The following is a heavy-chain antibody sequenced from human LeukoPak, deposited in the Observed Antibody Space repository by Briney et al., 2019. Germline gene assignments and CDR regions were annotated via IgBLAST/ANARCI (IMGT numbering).Heavy chain of an antibody. CDR3: AKGGASSGGYDC. CDR1: GFTFSSYA. J-gene: IGHJ4*02. V-gene: IGHV3-23*01. CDR2: ISASGGT. Sequence: GGSLRLSCAASGFTFSSYAMTWVRQAPGKGLEWVSGISASGGTYYADSVKGRSTLSRDNSKNTLHLQMNSLRAEDTAIYYCAKGGASSGGYDCWGQGTLVTVSS. D-gene: IGHD2-15*01.